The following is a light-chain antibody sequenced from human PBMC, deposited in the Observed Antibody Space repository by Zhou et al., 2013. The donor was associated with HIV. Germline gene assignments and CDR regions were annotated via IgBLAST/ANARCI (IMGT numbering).Light chain of an antibody. V-gene: IGKV3-20*01. CDR3: QQYGSSPLYS. Sequence: EIVMTQSPATLSVSPGDRATLSCRASQSVGSTFLAWYQQRPGQAPRLLIYGASSRATGIPDRFSGSGSGTDFTLTISRLEPEDFAVYYCQQYGSSPLYSFGPGTKVEI. J-gene: IGKJ3*01. CDR1: QSVGSTF. CDR2: GAS.